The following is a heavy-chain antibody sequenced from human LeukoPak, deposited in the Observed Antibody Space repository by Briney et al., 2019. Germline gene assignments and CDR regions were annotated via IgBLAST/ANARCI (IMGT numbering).Heavy chain of an antibody. CDR3: AREGGYWNYYFDY. CDR1: GFTFSSNY. V-gene: IGHV3-66*02. J-gene: IGHJ4*02. CDR2: IYSGGST. D-gene: IGHD1-7*01. Sequence: GGSLRLSCAASGFTFSSNYMSWVRQAPGKGLEWVSVIYSGGSTYYADSVKGRFTISRDNSKNTLYLQMNSLRAEDTAVYYRAREGGYWNYYFDYWGQGTLVTVSS.